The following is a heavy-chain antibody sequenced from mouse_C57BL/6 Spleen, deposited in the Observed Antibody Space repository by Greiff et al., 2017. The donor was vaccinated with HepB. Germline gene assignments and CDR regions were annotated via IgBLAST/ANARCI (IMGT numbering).Heavy chain of an antibody. J-gene: IGHJ2*01. V-gene: IGHV1-80*01. Sequence: VQLQQSGAELVKPGASVKISCKASGYAFSSYWMNWVKQRPGKGLERIGQIYPGDGDTNYNGKFKGKATLTADKSSSTAYMQLSSLTSEDSAVYFCARGDYDGSSSHSDYWDQGTTLTVSS. CDR2: IYPGDGDT. D-gene: IGHD1-1*01. CDR1: GYAFSSYW. CDR3: ARGDYDGSSSHSDY.